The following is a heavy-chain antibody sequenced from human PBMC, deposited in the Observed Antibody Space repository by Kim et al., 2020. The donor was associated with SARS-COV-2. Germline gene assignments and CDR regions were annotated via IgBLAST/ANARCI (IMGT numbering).Heavy chain of an antibody. Sequence: AQKFQGRVTITADESTSTAYMELSSLRSEDTAVYYCARGTNYDFWSGYDYWGQGTLVTVSS. D-gene: IGHD3-3*01. J-gene: IGHJ4*02. V-gene: IGHV1-69*01. CDR3: ARGTNYDFWSGYDY.